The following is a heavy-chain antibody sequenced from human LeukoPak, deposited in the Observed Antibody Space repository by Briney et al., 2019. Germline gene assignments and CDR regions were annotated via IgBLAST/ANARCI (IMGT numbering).Heavy chain of an antibody. J-gene: IGHJ4*02. CDR3: ASAAAGTLFDY. CDR1: GYSVNSGYY. Sequence: SETLSLTCTVSGYSVNSGYYWGWIRQPPGKGLEWIGSVYHSGSTYYNPSLNSRVTISVDPSKNQFSLKLSSVTAADTAVCYCASAAAGTLFDYWGQGTLVTVSS. D-gene: IGHD6-13*01. V-gene: IGHV4-38-2*02. CDR2: VYHSGST.